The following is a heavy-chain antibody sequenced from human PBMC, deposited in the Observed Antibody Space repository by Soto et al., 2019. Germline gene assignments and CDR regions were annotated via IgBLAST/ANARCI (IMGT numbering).Heavy chain of an antibody. V-gene: IGHV3-11*01. Sequence: QMQLVESGGGLVEPGGSVRLSCEASGFTFSHHYMSWIRQAPGKGLEWVSYISRSGTTIYYADSVRGRFTISRDNSKTSLYQRMDSLRAEDTAMYDCGREPELWDENVATRPSTYYYGMDVWGQGTTVTVSS. D-gene: IGHD5-18*01. CDR1: GFTFSHHY. J-gene: IGHJ6*02. CDR3: GREPELWDENVATRPSTYYYGMDV. CDR2: ISRSGTTI.